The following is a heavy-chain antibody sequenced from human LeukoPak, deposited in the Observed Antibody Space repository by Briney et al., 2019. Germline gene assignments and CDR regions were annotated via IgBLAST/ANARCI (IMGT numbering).Heavy chain of an antibody. CDR3: AKKSAGSYYNGPDY. Sequence: PGGSLRLSCAASGFTFSSYTMNWVRQAPGKGLEWVANIKQDGSEKYYVDSVKGRFTISRDNAKNSLYLQMNSLRAEDTAVYYCAKKSAGSYYNGPDYWGQGTLVTVSS. CDR1: GFTFSSYT. D-gene: IGHD3-10*01. J-gene: IGHJ4*02. CDR2: IKQDGSEK. V-gene: IGHV3-7*02.